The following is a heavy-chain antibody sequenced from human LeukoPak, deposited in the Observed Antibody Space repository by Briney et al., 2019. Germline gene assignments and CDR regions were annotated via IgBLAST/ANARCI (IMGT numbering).Heavy chain of an antibody. J-gene: IGHJ5*02. V-gene: IGHV4-4*02. CDR1: GGSISSSNW. D-gene: IGHD6-13*01. CDR2: IYHSGST. CDR3: ARDFSSWPANWFDP. Sequence: PSETLSLTCAVSGGSISSSNWWSWVRQPPGKGLEWIGEIYHSGSTNYNPSLKSRVTISVDKSKNQFSLKLSSVTAADTAVYYCARDFSSWPANWFDPWGQGTLVTVSS.